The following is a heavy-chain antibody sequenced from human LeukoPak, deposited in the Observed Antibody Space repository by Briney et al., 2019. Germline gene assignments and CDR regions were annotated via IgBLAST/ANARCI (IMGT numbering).Heavy chain of an antibody. D-gene: IGHD4-11*01. J-gene: IGHJ4*02. CDR2: INSDESIT. Sequence: GGSLRLSCAASGFTFSSSWMYWVRQAPGKGLVWVSRINSDESITTYADSAKGRFTISRDNAKNTLYLQMNSLRAEDTAVYYCARGLVPGFLDYWGQGTPVTVSS. V-gene: IGHV3-74*01. CDR1: GFTFSSSW. CDR3: ARGLVPGFLDY.